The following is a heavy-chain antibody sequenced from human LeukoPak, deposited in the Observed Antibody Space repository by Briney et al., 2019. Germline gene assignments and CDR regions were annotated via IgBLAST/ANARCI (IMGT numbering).Heavy chain of an antibody. Sequence: PSETLSLTCTVSGYSISSGYYWGWIRRPPGTRLEWIGSFYYGGSTYYNPSLKSRVTISVDTSKNQFSLKQNSVTAADTAVYYCARNYYDSSDYFDPWGQGALVTVSS. V-gene: IGHV4-38-2*02. CDR3: ARNYYDSSDYFDP. CDR1: GYSISSGYY. J-gene: IGHJ5*02. CDR2: FYYGGST. D-gene: IGHD3-22*01.